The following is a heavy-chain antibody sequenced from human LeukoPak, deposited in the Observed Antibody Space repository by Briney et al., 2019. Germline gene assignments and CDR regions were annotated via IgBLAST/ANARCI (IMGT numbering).Heavy chain of an antibody. D-gene: IGHD2-15*01. CDR1: GGTFSSYA. Sequence: SVKVSCKASGGTFSSYAISWVRQAPGQGLEWMGGIIPAFGTANYAQKFQGRVTITADGSTSTAYMELSSLRSEDTAVYYCARDRVVGLGIDNAFDIWGHGTMVTVSS. CDR2: IIPAFGTA. J-gene: IGHJ3*02. V-gene: IGHV1-69*01. CDR3: ARDRVVGLGIDNAFDI.